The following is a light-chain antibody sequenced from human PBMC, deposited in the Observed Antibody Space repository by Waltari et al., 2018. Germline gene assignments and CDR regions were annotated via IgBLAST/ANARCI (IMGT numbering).Light chain of an antibody. CDR1: QSLLSKNDNF. CDR3: HQYHSSPLT. V-gene: IGKV4-1*01. Sequence: DIVMTQSPDSLAVSLGESATNTCKSSQSLLSKNDNFMAWYQKKPGQPPNLLIFGASTRQSGVPDRFSGSGSGADFTLTISSLQAEDVAVYYCHQYHSSPLTFGGGTKVEIK. J-gene: IGKJ4*01. CDR2: GAS.